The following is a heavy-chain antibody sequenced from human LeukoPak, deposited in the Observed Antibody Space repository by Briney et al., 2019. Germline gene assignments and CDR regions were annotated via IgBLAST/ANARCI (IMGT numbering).Heavy chain of an antibody. Sequence: GGSLRLSCAASGFTFSSYEMNWVRQAPGKGLEWVSYISSSGSTIYYADSVKGRFTISRDNAKNSLYLQMNSLRAEDTAVYYCARTFEDGRGPKYYYYYMDVWGKGTTVTVSS. CDR3: ARTFEDGRGPKYYYYYMDV. CDR1: GFTFSSYE. J-gene: IGHJ6*03. D-gene: IGHD3-9*01. CDR2: ISSSGSTI. V-gene: IGHV3-48*03.